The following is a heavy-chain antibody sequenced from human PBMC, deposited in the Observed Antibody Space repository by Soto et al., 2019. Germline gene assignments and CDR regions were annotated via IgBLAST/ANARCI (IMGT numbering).Heavy chain of an antibody. J-gene: IGHJ4*02. V-gene: IGHV1-69*12. D-gene: IGHD3-22*01. CDR3: ARSRANYDESRGYYYSTFDY. CDR1: GGTFSSYA. Sequence: QVQLVQSGAEVKKPGSSVKVSCKTSGGTFSSYAISWVRQAPGQGLEWMGGIIPMFGTANYAQKFQGRVTITADESTSTAYMELSSLRSEYTAVYYCARSRANYDESRGYYYSTFDYWGQGTLVTVSS. CDR2: IIPMFGTA.